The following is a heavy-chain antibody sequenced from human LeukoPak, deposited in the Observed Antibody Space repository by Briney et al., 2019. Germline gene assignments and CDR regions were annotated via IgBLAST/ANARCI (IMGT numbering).Heavy chain of an antibody. CDR2: IYYSGST. CDR1: GGSISSGGYY. Sequence: MTSQTLSLTCTVSGGSISSGGYYWSWLRQHPGKGLEWIGYIYYSGSTYYNPSLKSRVTISVDTSKNQFSLKLSSVTAADTAVYYCARGDAFDIWGQGTMVTVSS. V-gene: IGHV4-31*03. J-gene: IGHJ3*02. CDR3: ARGDAFDI.